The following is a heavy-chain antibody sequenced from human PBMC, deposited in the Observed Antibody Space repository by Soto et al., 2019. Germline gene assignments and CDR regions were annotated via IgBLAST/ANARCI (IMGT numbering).Heavy chain of an antibody. J-gene: IGHJ6*02. CDR2: IDNAGSSA. Sequence: GGSLRLSCAASGFTFSIYWMHWVRQAPGKGPVWVSRIDNAGSSARYADSVKGRFTISRDNAKNTVYLQMNSLRAEDTAVYYCTRVGGSVSXMDGWAQRTTVTVSS. D-gene: IGHD1-26*01. V-gene: IGHV3-74*01. CDR3: TRVGGSVSXMDG. CDR1: GFTFSIYW.